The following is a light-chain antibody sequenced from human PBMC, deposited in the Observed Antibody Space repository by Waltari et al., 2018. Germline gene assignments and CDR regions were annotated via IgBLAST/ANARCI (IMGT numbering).Light chain of an antibody. CDR2: DVS. V-gene: IGKV3-11*01. Sequence: EIVLTQSPATLSLSPGERATLSCRVSQSVSSYLAWYQQKPGQAPRLLIYDVSNRATGMPARFSGGGSGTDFTVTISSLEPEDFAVYYCEQRSNWPRTFGPGTNVDLK. CDR3: EQRSNWPRT. CDR1: QSVSSY. J-gene: IGKJ3*01.